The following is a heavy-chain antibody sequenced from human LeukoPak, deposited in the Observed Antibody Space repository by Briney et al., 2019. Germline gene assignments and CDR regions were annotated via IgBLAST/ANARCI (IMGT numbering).Heavy chain of an antibody. J-gene: IGHJ5*02. Sequence: GGSLRLSCAASGFTFSTYSMNWVRQAPGKGLEWVSYTSSSSSTIYYADSVKGRFTISRDNAKNSLYLQMNSLRAEDTAVYYCARGGSPDYGDYNWFDPWGQGTLVTVSS. CDR3: ARGGSPDYGDYNWFDP. V-gene: IGHV3-48*01. D-gene: IGHD4-17*01. CDR1: GFTFSTYS. CDR2: TSSSSSTI.